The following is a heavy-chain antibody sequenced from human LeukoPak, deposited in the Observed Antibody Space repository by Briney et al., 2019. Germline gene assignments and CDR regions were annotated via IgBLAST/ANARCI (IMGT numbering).Heavy chain of an antibody. J-gene: IGHJ4*02. CDR3: ARSSDGDYYYYFDY. V-gene: IGHV3-66*01. Sequence: PGGSLRLSCAASGFTVSSNYMSWVRQAPGKGLEWVSVIYSGGSTYYADSVKGRFTMSRDNSKNMLYLQMNSLRAEDTAVYYCARSSDGDYYYYFDYWGQGTLVTVSS. CDR1: GFTVSSNY. CDR2: IYSGGST. D-gene: IGHD4-17*01.